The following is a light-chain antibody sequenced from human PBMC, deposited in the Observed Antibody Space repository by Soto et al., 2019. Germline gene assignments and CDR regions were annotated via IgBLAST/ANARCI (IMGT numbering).Light chain of an antibody. CDR2: GAS. J-gene: IGKJ1*01. CDR3: HQYGNSPWT. Sequence: EIVLTQSPGTLSLSPGERATLSCRASQSGFSTYLAWFQQKPGQAPRLLIYGASTRAAGVPDRFSGSGSATDFTLTISRLEPEDFAVYYCHQYGNSPWTLGQGTLV. V-gene: IGKV3-20*01. CDR1: QSGFSTY.